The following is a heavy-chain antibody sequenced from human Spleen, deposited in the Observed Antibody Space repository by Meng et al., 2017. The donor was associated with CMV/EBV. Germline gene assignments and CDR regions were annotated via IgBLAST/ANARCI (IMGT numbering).Heavy chain of an antibody. D-gene: IGHD3-10*01. J-gene: IGHJ6*02. CDR1: GFTFSSYA. Sequence: GESLKISCAASGFTFSSYAMHWVRQAPGKGLEWVSYISSSGSTIYYADSVKGRFFISRDNAKNSLYLQMNSLRAEDTAVYYCARGGSGSYYIYYYYYGMDVWGQGTTVTVSS. V-gene: IGHV3-48*04. CDR3: ARGGSGSYYIYYYYYGMDV. CDR2: ISSSGSTI.